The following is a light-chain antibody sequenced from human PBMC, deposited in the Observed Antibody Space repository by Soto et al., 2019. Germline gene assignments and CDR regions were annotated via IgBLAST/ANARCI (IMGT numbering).Light chain of an antibody. CDR1: QSISSW. CDR2: DAS. J-gene: IGKJ1*01. Sequence: DIQMTQSPPFLSASVGDIVTITCRASQSISSWLAWYQQKPGKAPKLLIYDASNLESGVPSRFSGGGSGTEFSLTISSLQPDDFATYYCQQYNYFWAFGQGTKVDNK. V-gene: IGKV1-5*01. CDR3: QQYNYFWA.